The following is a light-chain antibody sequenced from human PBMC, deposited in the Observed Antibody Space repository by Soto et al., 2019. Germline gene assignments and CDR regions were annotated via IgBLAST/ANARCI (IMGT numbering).Light chain of an antibody. V-gene: IGKV3-20*01. CDR3: QRYSTSLPLT. CDR2: GAS. CDR1: QSVSSNY. J-gene: IGKJ4*01. Sequence: EIVLTQSPGTLSLSPGDRATLSCRASQSVSSNYLAWYQQKPGQAPRLLIYGASSRATGIPDRFSGSGSGTDFTLTISRLEPEDFAVYYCQRYSTSLPLTFGRGTKVEIK.